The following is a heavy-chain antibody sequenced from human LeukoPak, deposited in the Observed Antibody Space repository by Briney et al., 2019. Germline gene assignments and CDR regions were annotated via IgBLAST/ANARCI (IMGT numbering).Heavy chain of an antibody. J-gene: IGHJ3*02. V-gene: IGHV3-21*01. D-gene: IGHD3-3*01. CDR2: ISSSSSYI. Sequence: GGSLRLSCAASGFTFSSYSMNWVRQAPGKGLEWVSSISSSSSYIYYADSVKGRFTISGDNAKNSLYLQMNSLRAEDTAVYYCARASGGGVDDAFDIWGQGTMVTVSS. CDR1: GFTFSSYS. CDR3: ARASGGGVDDAFDI.